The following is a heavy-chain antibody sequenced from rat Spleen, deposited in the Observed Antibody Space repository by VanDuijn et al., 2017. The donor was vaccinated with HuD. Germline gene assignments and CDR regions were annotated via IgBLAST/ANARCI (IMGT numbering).Heavy chain of an antibody. J-gene: IGHJ4*01. CDR3: ARHYGGYSEYVMDA. CDR1: GFTFSDYT. CDR2: IVDDGSNT. D-gene: IGHD1-11*01. V-gene: IGHV5-17*01. Sequence: EVQLVESGGGLVQPGRSLKLSCSASGFTFSDYTMAWVRQAPKKGLEWVAAIVDDGSNTFYRESVKGRFTISSDNAKSTRYLQVDSLRSEDTAIYYCARHYGGYSEYVMDAWVQGASVTVSS.